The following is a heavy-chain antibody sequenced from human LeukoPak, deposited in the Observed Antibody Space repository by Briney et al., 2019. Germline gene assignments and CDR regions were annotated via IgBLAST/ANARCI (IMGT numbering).Heavy chain of an antibody. CDR3: ARTVTYGRRRMYYFDY. J-gene: IGHJ4*02. D-gene: IGHD4-17*01. CDR2: IYYTGNT. V-gene: IGHV4-39*07. Sequence: PSETLSLTCSVSGGSISSSSYYWGCIRQPPGKGLEWIGSIYYTGNTYYNPPLKSRVTISVDTSKNQFSLKLSSVTAADTAVYYCARTVTYGRRRMYYFDYWGQGTLVTVSS. CDR1: GGSISSSSYY.